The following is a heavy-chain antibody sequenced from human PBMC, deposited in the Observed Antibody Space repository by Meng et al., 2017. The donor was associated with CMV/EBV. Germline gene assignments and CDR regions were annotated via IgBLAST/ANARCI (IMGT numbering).Heavy chain of an antibody. Sequence: QVWVAQLGAELKKPGASVTVSCKASRSTFTGCYLHWLRKAPGQGLEWMGWINPNSGGTNYAQKFQGRVTMTRDTSISTAYMELSRLRSDDTAVYYCASDDGSLDYWGQGTLVTVSS. J-gene: IGHJ4*02. CDR2: INPNSGGT. D-gene: IGHD2-15*01. V-gene: IGHV1-2*02. CDR1: RSTFTGCY. CDR3: ASDDGSLDY.